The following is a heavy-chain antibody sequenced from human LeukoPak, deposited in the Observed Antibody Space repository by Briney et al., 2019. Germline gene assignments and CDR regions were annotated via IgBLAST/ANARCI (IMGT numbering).Heavy chain of an antibody. D-gene: IGHD3-22*01. CDR1: GFTFTSSA. V-gene: IGHV1-58*02. CDR2: IVVGSGNT. Sequence: SVKVSCKASGFTFTSSAKQWVRQARGQRLEWIGWIVVGSGNTNYAQKFQERVTITRDMSTSTAYMELSSLRSEDTAVYYCAAGYGSGYFLYFDYWGQGTLVTVSS. J-gene: IGHJ4*02. CDR3: AAGYGSGYFLYFDY.